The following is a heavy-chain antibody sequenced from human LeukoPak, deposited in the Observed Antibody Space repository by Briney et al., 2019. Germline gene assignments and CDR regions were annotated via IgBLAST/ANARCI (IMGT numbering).Heavy chain of an antibody. Sequence: SQTLSLTCTVSGGSISSGDYYWSWIRQPPGKGLEWIGYIYYSGSTYYNPSLKSRVTISVDTSKNQFSLKLSSVTAADTAVYYCAKTSPWRSSSWTHQFDPWGQGTLVTVSS. CDR2: IYYSGST. J-gene: IGHJ5*02. CDR1: GGSISSGDYY. D-gene: IGHD6-13*01. V-gene: IGHV4-30-4*01. CDR3: AKTSPWRSSSWTHQFDP.